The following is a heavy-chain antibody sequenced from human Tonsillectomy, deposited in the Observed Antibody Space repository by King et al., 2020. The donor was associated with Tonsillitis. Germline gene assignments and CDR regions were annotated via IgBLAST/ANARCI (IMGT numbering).Heavy chain of an antibody. CDR3: ARLAPGCAAAAWLSWFDP. Sequence: VQLVESGAEVKKPGESLRISCKASGYSFTSHWITWVRQMPGKGLEWMGNIDPSDSHSNYNPSFQGHVTISTDTSINTAYLQWSSLKTSDTAMYYCARLAPGCAAAAWLSWFDPWGQGTLVIVSS. V-gene: IGHV5-10-1*03. CDR1: GYSFTSHW. CDR2: IDPSDSHS. D-gene: IGHD6-13*01. J-gene: IGHJ5*02.